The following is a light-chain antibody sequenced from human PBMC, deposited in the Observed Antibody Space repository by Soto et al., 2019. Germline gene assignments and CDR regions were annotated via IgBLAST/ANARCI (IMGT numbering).Light chain of an antibody. J-gene: IGLJ1*01. CDR3: SSYTSSSTL. Sequence: XSVLTQPASVSGSPGQSITISCTGTSSDVGGYNYVSWYQQHPGKAPKLMIYDVSNRPSGVSNRFSGSKSGNTASLTISGLQAEDEADYYCSSYTSSSTLLGTGTKVTVL. V-gene: IGLV2-14*01. CDR2: DVS. CDR1: SSDVGGYNY.